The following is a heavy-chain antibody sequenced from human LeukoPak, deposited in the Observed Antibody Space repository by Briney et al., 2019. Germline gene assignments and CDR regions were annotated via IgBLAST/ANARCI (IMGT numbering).Heavy chain of an antibody. Sequence: GRSLRLSCAASGFTFSSYGMHWVRQAPGKGLEWVAVISYDGSNKYYADSVKGRFTISRDNSKNTLYLQMNSLRAEDTAVYYCARDASWNLYMDVWGKGTTVTVSS. V-gene: IGHV3-30*03. D-gene: IGHD1-1*01. CDR1: GFTFSSYG. CDR3: ARDASWNLYMDV. J-gene: IGHJ6*03. CDR2: ISYDGSNK.